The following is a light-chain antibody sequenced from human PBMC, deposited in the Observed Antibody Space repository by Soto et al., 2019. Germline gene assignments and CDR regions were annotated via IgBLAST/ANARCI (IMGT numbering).Light chain of an antibody. CDR1: SNDVGGYNY. Sequence: QSALTQPASVSGSPGQSITISCTGTSNDVGGYNYVSWYQQHPGKAPKLIIYDVSNRPSGVSNRFSGSKSGNTASLTISGPQAEDEADYYCSSYTSSSTYVVFGGGTKLTVL. CDR2: DVS. J-gene: IGLJ2*01. CDR3: SSYTSSSTYVV. V-gene: IGLV2-14*01.